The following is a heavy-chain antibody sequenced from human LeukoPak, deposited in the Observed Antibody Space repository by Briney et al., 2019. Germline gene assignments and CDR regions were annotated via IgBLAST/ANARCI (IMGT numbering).Heavy chain of an antibody. D-gene: IGHD3-22*01. CDR1: GYTFTGYY. Sequence: ASVKVSCKASGYTFTGYYMHWVRQAPGQGLKWMGWINPNSGGTNYAQKFQGRVTMTRDTSISTAYMELSRLRSDDTAVYYCAREPYDSSGYSLAEYFQHWGQGTLVTVSS. CDR3: AREPYDSSGYSLAEYFQH. V-gene: IGHV1-2*02. J-gene: IGHJ1*01. CDR2: INPNSGGT.